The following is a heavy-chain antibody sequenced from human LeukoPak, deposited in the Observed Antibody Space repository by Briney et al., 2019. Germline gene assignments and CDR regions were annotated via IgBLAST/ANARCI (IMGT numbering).Heavy chain of an antibody. Sequence: ASVKVSCKVSGYTLTELSMHWVRQAPGKGLEWMGGFDPEDGETIYAQKFQGRVTMTEDTSTDTAYMELSSLRSEDTAVYYCATFRSGYYSPSYYYGMDVWGQGTTVTVSS. CDR3: ATFRSGYYSPSYYYGMDV. CDR1: GYTLTELS. D-gene: IGHD3-22*01. V-gene: IGHV1-24*01. CDR2: FDPEDGET. J-gene: IGHJ6*02.